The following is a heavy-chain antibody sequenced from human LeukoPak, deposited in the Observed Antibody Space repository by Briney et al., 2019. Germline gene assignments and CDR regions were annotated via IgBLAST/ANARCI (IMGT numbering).Heavy chain of an antibody. CDR3: AHSGTVTTPHDAFDI. J-gene: IGHJ3*02. CDR1: GSSLSTSGVG. V-gene: IGHV2-5*01. D-gene: IGHD4-17*01. CDR2: IYWNDDK. Sequence: SGPTLVNPTQTLTLTCTFSGSSLSTSGVGVGWIRQPPGKALEWLALIYWNDDKRYSPSLKSRLTITKDTSKNQVVLTMTNMDPVDTATYYCAHSGTVTTPHDAFDIWGQGTMVTVSS.